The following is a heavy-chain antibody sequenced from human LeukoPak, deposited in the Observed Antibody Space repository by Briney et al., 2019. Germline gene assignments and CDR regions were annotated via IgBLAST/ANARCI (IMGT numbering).Heavy chain of an antibody. D-gene: IGHD2-2*01. Sequence: GGSLRLSCAASGFTFSSYWMNWVRQAPGKGLVWVSRIASDGSSTTYADSVKGRFSISRDNAKNTLYLQMNSLRVEDTAVYYCSREHALGDFWGQGSLVTVPS. V-gene: IGHV3-74*01. J-gene: IGHJ4*02. CDR2: IASDGSST. CDR1: GFTFSSYW. CDR3: SREHALGDF.